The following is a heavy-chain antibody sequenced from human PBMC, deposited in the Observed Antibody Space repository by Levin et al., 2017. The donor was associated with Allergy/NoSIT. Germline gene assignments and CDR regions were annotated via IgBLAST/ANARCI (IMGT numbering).Heavy chain of an antibody. D-gene: IGHD4-23*01. CDR2: INPNNGDT. CDR1: GYTFTGYY. V-gene: IGHV1-2*02. CDR3: ARGRWPAPLRNWFDP. Sequence: GESLKISCKASGYTFTGYYMHWVRQAPGQGLQWMGWINPNNGDTNYEQRFQARVTMTRDTSISTAYMELRWLRSDDTAVYYCARGRWPAPLRNWFDPWGQGTLVTVSS. J-gene: IGHJ5*02.